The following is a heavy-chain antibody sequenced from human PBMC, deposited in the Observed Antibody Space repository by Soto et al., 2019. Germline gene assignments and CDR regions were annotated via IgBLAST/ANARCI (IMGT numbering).Heavy chain of an antibody. CDR1: GFTFSSFW. Sequence: EVQLVESGGGLVQPGGSLRLSCAASGFTFSSFWMHWVRQVPGKGLVWVSRINTDGSSTRYAGSVKGRFTISRDNAKNTVYLQMNGLRAEDTAVYYCARVGRVWELSTWGQGTLVTVSS. V-gene: IGHV3-74*01. J-gene: IGHJ4*02. D-gene: IGHD1-26*01. CDR2: INTDGSST. CDR3: ARVGRVWELST.